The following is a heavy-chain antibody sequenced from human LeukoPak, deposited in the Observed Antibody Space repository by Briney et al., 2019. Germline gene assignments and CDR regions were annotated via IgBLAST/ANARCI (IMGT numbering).Heavy chain of an antibody. CDR1: GYTFTSYD. CDR3: AKDTNCGGDCCFYYFDC. J-gene: IGHJ4*02. V-gene: IGHV1-2*02. D-gene: IGHD2-21*01. Sequence: GASVKVSCKASGYTFTSYDINWVRQATGQGLEWMGWINPNSGGTNYAQKFQGRVTMTRDTSISTAYMELSRLRSDDTAVYYCAKDTNCGGDCCFYYFDCWGQGTLVTVSS. CDR2: INPNSGGT.